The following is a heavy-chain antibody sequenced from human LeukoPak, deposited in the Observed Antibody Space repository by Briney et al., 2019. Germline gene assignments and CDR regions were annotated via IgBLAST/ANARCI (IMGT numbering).Heavy chain of an antibody. CDR3: ARRNAYCGGDCYGH. V-gene: IGHV4-39*07. J-gene: IGHJ1*01. D-gene: IGHD2-21*02. CDR2: IYYSGST. CDR1: GGSISSSSYY. Sequence: SETLSLTCTVSGGSISSSSYYWGWIRQPPGKGLEWIGSIYYSGSTYYNPSLKSRVTISVDTSKSQFSLKLSSVTAADTAVYYCARRNAYCGGDCYGHWGQGTLVTVSS.